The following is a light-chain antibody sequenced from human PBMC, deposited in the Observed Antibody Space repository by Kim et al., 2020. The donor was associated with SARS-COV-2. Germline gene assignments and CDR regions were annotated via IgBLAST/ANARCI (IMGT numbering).Light chain of an antibody. CDR3: QQYNNWLSWT. CDR1: QSVSSN. Sequence: EIVMTQSPATLSVSPGERATLSCRASQSVSSNLAWYQQKPGQAPRLLIYGASTRATGIPARFSGSGSGTEFTLTISSLQSEDFVVYYCQQYNNWLSWTFGQGTKVDIK. CDR2: GAS. J-gene: IGKJ1*01. V-gene: IGKV3-15*01.